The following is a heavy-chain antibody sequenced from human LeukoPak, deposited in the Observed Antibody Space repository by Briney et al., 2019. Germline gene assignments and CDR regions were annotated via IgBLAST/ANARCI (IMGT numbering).Heavy chain of an antibody. CDR2: IYPGDSET. J-gene: IGHJ3*02. CDR1: GYRFTNYW. D-gene: IGHD3-10*01. V-gene: IGHV5-51*01. CDR3: ARERPLVRGVVRLDAFDI. Sequence: GESLKISCKGSGYRFTNYWIGWVRQMPGKGLEWMGIIYPGDSETRYSPSVQGQVTISADKSISTAYLQWSSLKASDTAMYYCARERPLVRGVVRLDAFDIWGQGTMVTVSS.